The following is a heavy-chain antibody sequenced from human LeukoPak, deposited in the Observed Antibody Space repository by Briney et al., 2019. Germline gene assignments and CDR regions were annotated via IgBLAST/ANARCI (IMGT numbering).Heavy chain of an antibody. CDR1: GFTFNNYW. CDR3: ARDGASYSNYEGNFDY. V-gene: IGHV3-48*01. J-gene: IGHJ4*02. CDR2: ISSISSTI. D-gene: IGHD4-11*01. Sequence: GGSLRLSCAASGFTFNNYWMSWVRQAPGKGLEWVAYISSISSTIHYSDSVKGRFTISRDNAKNSLYLQMNSLRAEDTAVYYCARDGASYSNYEGNFDYWGQGTLVTVSS.